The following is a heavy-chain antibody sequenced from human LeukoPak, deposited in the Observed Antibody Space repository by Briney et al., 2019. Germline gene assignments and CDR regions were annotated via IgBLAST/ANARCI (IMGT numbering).Heavy chain of an antibody. CDR2: ISSSSSYI. CDR3: ARDPGYSGYDYGSY. Sequence: GGSLRLSCAASGFTFSSYPMSWVRQAPGKGLEWVSSISSSSSYIYYADSVKGRFTISRDNAKNSLYLQMNSLRAEDTAVYYCARDPGYSGYDYGSYWGQGTLVTVSS. J-gene: IGHJ4*02. V-gene: IGHV3-21*01. D-gene: IGHD5-12*01. CDR1: GFTFSSYP.